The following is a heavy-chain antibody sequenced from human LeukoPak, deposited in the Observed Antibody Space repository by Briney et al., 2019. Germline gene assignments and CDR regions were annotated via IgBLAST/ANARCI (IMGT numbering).Heavy chain of an antibody. D-gene: IGHD3-22*01. CDR2: ISTSSSTI. J-gene: IGHJ4*02. Sequence: GGSLRLSCAASGFTFSTYSMNWVRQAPGKGLEWVSYISTSSSTIYYADSVKGRFTISRDNSKNTLYLQMNSLRAEDTAVYYCAKEADYYDSSGYYLESPCHSDYWGQGTLVTVSS. CDR1: GFTFSTYS. CDR3: AKEADYYDSSGYYLESPCHSDY. V-gene: IGHV3-48*01.